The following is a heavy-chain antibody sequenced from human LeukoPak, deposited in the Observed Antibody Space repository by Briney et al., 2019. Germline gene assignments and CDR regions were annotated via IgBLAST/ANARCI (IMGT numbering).Heavy chain of an antibody. CDR3: ARERDSSGYYLRY. J-gene: IGHJ4*02. Sequence: GGSLLLSCAVSEFTVSSKYMTWVRPAPGKGLEWVSVLYSGGSTYYADSVKGRFTISRDNSKNTLYLQMNSLRVEDTAVYYCARERDSSGYYLRYWGQGTLVTVSS. CDR1: EFTVSSKY. D-gene: IGHD3-22*01. V-gene: IGHV3-66*02. CDR2: LYSGGST.